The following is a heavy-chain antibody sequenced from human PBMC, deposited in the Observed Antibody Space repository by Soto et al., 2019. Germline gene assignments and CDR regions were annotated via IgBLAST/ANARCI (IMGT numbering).Heavy chain of an antibody. CDR3: ARGGAAHRYYYYGMDV. CDR2: INHSGST. V-gene: IGHV4-34*01. J-gene: IGHJ6*02. CDR1: GGSFSGYY. Sequence: QVQLQQWGAGLLKPSETLSLTCAVYGGSFSGYYWCWIRQPPGKGLEWIGEINHSGSTNYNPSLKSRVTISVDTSKNQFSLKLSSVTAADTAVYYCARGGAAHRYYYYGMDVWGQGTTVTVSS. D-gene: IGHD1-26*01.